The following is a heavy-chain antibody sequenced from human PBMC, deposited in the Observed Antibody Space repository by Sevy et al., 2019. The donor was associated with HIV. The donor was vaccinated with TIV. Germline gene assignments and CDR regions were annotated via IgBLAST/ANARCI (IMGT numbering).Heavy chain of an antibody. D-gene: IGHD4-17*01. CDR1: GFTFSSYA. Sequence: GGSLRLSCAASGFTFSSYAMHWVRQAPGKGLEWVAVISYEGSNKYYADSVKGRFTISRDNSKNMLYLQVKSLSTEDTAVNYCARDQHDYAGNLRTGWFDPWGQGTLVTVSS. J-gene: IGHJ5*02. CDR3: ARDQHDYAGNLRTGWFDP. V-gene: IGHV3-30-3*01. CDR2: ISYEGSNK.